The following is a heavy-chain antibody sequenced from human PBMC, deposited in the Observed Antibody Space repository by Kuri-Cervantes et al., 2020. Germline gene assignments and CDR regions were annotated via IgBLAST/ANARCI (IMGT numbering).Heavy chain of an antibody. V-gene: IGHV3-11*01. CDR1: GFTFSSYW. CDR2: ISSSGSTI. CDR3: AREVGATTFGYYYYGMDV. D-gene: IGHD1-26*01. Sequence: GESLKISCAASGFTFSSYWMSWIRQAPGKGLEWVSYISSSGSTIYYADSVKGRFTISRDNAKNSLYLQMNSLRAEDTAVYYCAREVGATTFGYYYYGMDVWGQGTTVTVSS. J-gene: IGHJ6*02.